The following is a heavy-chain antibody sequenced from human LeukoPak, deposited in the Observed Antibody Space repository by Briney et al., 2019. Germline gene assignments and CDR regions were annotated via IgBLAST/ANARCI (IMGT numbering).Heavy chain of an antibody. CDR2: INHSGST. CDR3: ARHPRVAARYYFDY. V-gene: IGHV4-34*01. Sequence: SETLSLTRAVYGGSFSGYYWSWIRQPPGKGLEWIGEINHSGSTDYNPSLRSRVTISVGTSKNQFSLKLSSVTAADTAVYYCARHPRVAARYYFDYWGQGTLVTVSS. J-gene: IGHJ4*02. CDR1: GGSFSGYY. D-gene: IGHD6-6*01.